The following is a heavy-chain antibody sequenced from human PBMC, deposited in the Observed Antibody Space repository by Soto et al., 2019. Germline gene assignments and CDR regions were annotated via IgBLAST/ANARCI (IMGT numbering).Heavy chain of an antibody. J-gene: IGHJ4*02. CDR2: IDWDDDK. CDR3: ARIVYSSSWYYFDY. V-gene: IGHV2-70*01. Sequence: PTLVNPTQTLTLTCTFSGFSLSTSGMCVSWIRQPPGKALEWLALIDWDDDKYYSTSLKTRLTISKDTSKNQVVLTMTNMDPVDTATYYCARIVYSSSWYYFDYWGQGTLVTVSS. D-gene: IGHD6-13*01. CDR1: GFSLSTSGMC.